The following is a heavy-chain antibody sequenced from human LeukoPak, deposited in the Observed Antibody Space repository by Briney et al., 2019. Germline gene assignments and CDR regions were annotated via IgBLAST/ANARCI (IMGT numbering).Heavy chain of an antibody. Sequence: SGGSLRLSCAASGFTFSSYAMSWVRQAPGKGLEWVSAISGSGGSTYYADSVKGRFTISRDNSKNTLYLQMNSLRAEDTAVYYCAKGRGSGSYYGHYWGQGTLVTVSS. CDR3: AKGRGSGSYYGHY. CDR1: GFTFSSYA. D-gene: IGHD1-26*01. J-gene: IGHJ4*02. V-gene: IGHV3-23*01. CDR2: ISGSGGST.